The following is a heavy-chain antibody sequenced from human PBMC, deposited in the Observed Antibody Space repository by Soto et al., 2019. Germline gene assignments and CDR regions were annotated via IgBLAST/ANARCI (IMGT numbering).Heavy chain of an antibody. CDR2: VNPNSGNT. Sequence: QVQLVQSGAEVKRPGASVKFSCKASGYTFTSYDFNWVRQAPGQGLEWMGWVNPNSGNTDYAQKFQGRVTMTRNTSIRTAYMELLSLRSEDTAVYYCARASYLDPAFDIWGQGTMVTVSS. CDR1: GYTFTSYD. V-gene: IGHV1-8*01. CDR3: ARASYLDPAFDI. D-gene: IGHD2-2*03. J-gene: IGHJ3*02.